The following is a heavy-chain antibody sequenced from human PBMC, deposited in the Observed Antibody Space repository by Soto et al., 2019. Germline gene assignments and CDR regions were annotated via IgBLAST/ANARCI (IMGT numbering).Heavy chain of an antibody. CDR1: GGSISSSSYY. CDR2: IYYSGST. J-gene: IGHJ3*02. CDR3: ARLWDDYGDYGDAFDI. D-gene: IGHD4-17*01. V-gene: IGHV4-39*01. Sequence: PSETLSLTCTVSGGSISSSSYYWGWIRQPPGKGLEWIGSIYYSGSTYYNPSLKSRVTISVDTSKNQFSLKLSSVTAADTAVYYCARLWDDYGDYGDAFDIWRQGTMVTV.